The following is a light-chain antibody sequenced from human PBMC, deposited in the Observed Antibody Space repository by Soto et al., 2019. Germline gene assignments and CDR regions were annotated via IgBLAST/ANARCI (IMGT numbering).Light chain of an antibody. J-gene: IGKJ5*01. CDR3: QQYGSSPPFT. V-gene: IGKV3-20*01. CDR2: GAS. CDR1: QSVSSSY. Sequence: EIVLTQSPGTLSLSPGERATLSCRASQSVSSSYLAWYQQKPGQAPRLLIYGASSRATGIPDRFSGSGSGTDFTLTITGLEPEDLAVYYCQQYGSSPPFTFGQGTRREIK.